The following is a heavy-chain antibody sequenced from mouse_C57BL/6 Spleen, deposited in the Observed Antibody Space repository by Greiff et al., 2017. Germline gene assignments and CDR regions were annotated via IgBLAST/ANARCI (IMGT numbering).Heavy chain of an antibody. CDR2: ISSGSSTI. V-gene: IGHV5-17*01. J-gene: IGHJ2*01. CDR1: GFTFSDYG. CDR3: ARAFYDGYYVDY. D-gene: IGHD2-3*01. Sequence: EVHLVESGGGLVKPGGSLKLSCAASGFTFSDYGMHWVRQAPEKRLEWVAYISSGSSTIYYADTVKGRFTISRDNAKNTLFLQMTSLRSEDTAMYYCARAFYDGYYVDYWGQGTTLTVSS.